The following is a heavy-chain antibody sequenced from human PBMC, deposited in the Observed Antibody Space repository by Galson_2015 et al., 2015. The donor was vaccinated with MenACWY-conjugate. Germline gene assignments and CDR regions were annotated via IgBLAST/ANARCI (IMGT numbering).Heavy chain of an antibody. V-gene: IGHV1-46*01. CDR3: ACRDGYNLSFDY. Sequence: SCKASGYTFTSYYMHWVRQAPGQGLEWMGIIDPSGGSTSYAQKFQGRVTMTRDTSTSTVYMELSSLRSEDTAVYYCACRDGYNLSFDYWGQGTLVTVSS. J-gene: IGHJ4*02. CDR1: GYTFTSYY. CDR2: IDPSGGST. D-gene: IGHD5-24*01.